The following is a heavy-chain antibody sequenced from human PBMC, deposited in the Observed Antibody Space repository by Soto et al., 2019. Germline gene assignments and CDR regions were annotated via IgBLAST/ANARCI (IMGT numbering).Heavy chain of an antibody. CDR2: INSDGSST. CDR3: ARENYGGNVGYFDY. D-gene: IGHD4-17*01. V-gene: IGHV3-74*01. CDR1: GFTFSSYW. J-gene: IGHJ4*02. Sequence: RGSLRLSCAASGFTFSSYWMHWCRQAPGKGLVWVSRINSDGSSTSYADSVKGRFTISRDNAKNTLYLQMNSLRAEDTAVYYCARENYGGNVGYFDYWGQGTLVTVSS.